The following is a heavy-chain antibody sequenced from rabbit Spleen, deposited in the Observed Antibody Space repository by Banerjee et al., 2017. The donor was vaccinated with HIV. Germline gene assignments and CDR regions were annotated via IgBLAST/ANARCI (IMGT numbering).Heavy chain of an antibody. D-gene: IGHD1-1*01. Sequence: QEQLEESGGGLVQPEGSLTLTCTASGFSFNNNYWICWVRQAPGKGLEWIACIYAGSSSGTWYASWAKGRFTVSKPSSTTVTLQMTSLTAADTATYFCARDLPGVIGWNFNLWGPGTLVTVS. V-gene: IGHV1S45*01. CDR1: GFSFNNNYW. CDR3: ARDLPGVIGWNFNL. CDR2: IYAGSSSGT. J-gene: IGHJ4*01.